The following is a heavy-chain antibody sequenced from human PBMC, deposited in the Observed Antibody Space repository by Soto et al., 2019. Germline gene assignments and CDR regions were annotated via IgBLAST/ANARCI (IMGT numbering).Heavy chain of an antibody. V-gene: IGHV4-4*02. CDR1: GGSVSSSDW. D-gene: IGHD1-1*01. J-gene: IGHJ6*02. CDR3: ARDPNGSTPRPYYGMDV. CDR2: IYPSGST. Sequence: QVQLQESGPGLVQPSGTLSLTCAVSGGSVSSSDWWIWVRQPPGKGLEWIGEIYPSGSTNYNPSLNSRVSMSVDKSRNQFSLKLTSVTAADTAVYYCARDPNGSTPRPYYGMDVWGQGTTVTVSS.